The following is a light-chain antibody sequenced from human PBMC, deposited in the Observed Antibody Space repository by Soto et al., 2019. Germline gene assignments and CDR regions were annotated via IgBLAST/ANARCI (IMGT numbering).Light chain of an antibody. Sequence: QSALTQPASVSGSPGQSITISCTGTTSDVGSHNFVSWYQQLPGKAPKLLIYEVTNRPSGTSNRFSGSKSGNTASLTISGHQAEDEADYYCSSFTNSILVFGGGTQLTVL. V-gene: IGLV2-14*01. CDR1: TSDVGSHNF. CDR2: EVT. J-gene: IGLJ7*01. CDR3: SSFTNSILV.